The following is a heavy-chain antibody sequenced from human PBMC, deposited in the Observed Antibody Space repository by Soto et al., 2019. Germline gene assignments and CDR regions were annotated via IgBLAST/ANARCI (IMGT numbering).Heavy chain of an antibody. CDR2: ISAYNGNT. D-gene: IGHD6-13*01. J-gene: IGHJ6*02. Sequence: QVQLVQSGAEVKKPGASVKVSCKASGYTFTSYGISWVRQAPGQGLEWMGWISAYNGNTNYAQKLQGRVTMTTDTSTSTAYMELRSLRSDDTAVYYCAVLEIQYSSNYYYYGMDVWGQGTTVTVSS. CDR3: AVLEIQYSSNYYYYGMDV. CDR1: GYTFTSYG. V-gene: IGHV1-18*01.